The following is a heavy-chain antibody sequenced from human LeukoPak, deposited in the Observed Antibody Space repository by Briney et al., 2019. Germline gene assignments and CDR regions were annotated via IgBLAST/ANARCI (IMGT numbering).Heavy chain of an antibody. Sequence: SETLSLTCTVSGGSISSYYWSWIRQPAGKGLEWIGRIYSSGGTNYNPSLKSRVTMSVDTSKNQFSLKLSSVTAADTAVYYCARQTRYSSGWRNWYFDLWGRGTLVTVSS. CDR3: ARQTRYSSGWRNWYFDL. J-gene: IGHJ2*01. D-gene: IGHD6-19*01. CDR1: GGSISSYY. CDR2: IYSSGGT. V-gene: IGHV4-4*07.